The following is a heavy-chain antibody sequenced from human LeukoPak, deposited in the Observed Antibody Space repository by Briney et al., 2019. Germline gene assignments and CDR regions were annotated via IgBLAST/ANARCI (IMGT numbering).Heavy chain of an antibody. CDR1: GGSFSGYY. CDR3: ARVNVGIAAAGFDY. Sequence: SETLSLTCAVYGGSFSGYYWSWIRQPPGKGLEWIGEINHSGSTNYNPSLKSRVTISVDTSKNQFSLKLSSVTAADTAVYYCARVNVGIAAAGFDYWGQGTLVTVSS. D-gene: IGHD6-13*01. CDR2: INHSGST. V-gene: IGHV4-34*01. J-gene: IGHJ4*02.